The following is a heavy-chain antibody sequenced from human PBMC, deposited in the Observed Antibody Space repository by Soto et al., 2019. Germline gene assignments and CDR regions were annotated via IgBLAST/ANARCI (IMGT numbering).Heavy chain of an antibody. CDR1: GFTFSSYA. D-gene: IGHD3-22*01. Sequence: QVQLVESGGGVVQPGRSLRLSCAASGFTFSSYAMHWVRQAPGKGLEWVAVISYDGSNKYYADSVKGRFTISRDNSKNTLYLQMNSLRAEDTAVYYCARDGEDGRGDYDSRGLDYWGQGTLVTVSS. J-gene: IGHJ4*02. CDR3: ARDGEDGRGDYDSRGLDY. CDR2: ISYDGSNK. V-gene: IGHV3-30-3*01.